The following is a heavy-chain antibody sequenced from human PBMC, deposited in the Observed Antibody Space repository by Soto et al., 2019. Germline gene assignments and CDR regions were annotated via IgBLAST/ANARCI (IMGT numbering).Heavy chain of an antibody. Sequence: GGSLRLSCAASGFTFSNAWMNWVRQAPGKGLEWVGRIKSKTDGGTTDYAAPVKGRFTISRDDSKNTLYLQMNSLKTEDTAVYYCTTVSLGVATMYYYYYGMDVWGQGTTVTVSS. CDR1: GFTFSNAW. V-gene: IGHV3-15*07. D-gene: IGHD5-12*01. CDR3: TTVSLGVATMYYYYYGMDV. CDR2: IKSKTDGGTT. J-gene: IGHJ6*02.